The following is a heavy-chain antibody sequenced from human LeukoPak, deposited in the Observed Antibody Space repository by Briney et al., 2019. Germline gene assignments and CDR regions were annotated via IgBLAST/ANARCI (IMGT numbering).Heavy chain of an antibody. D-gene: IGHD5-18*01. CDR2: IYSSGST. Sequence: SETLSLTCTVSGGSISRYYWSWIRQPPGKGLEWIGYIYSSGSTNYNPSLKSRVTISVDTSKNQFSLKLSSVTAADTAVYYCARGEEPGYSYPPGYYFDYWGQGTLVTVSS. CDR3: ARGEEPGYSYPPGYYFDY. V-gene: IGHV4-59*08. CDR1: GGSISRYY. J-gene: IGHJ4*02.